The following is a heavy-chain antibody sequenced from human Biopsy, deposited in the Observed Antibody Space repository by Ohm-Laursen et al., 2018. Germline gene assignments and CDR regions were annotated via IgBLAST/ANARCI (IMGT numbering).Heavy chain of an antibody. CDR2: ISGYNGNT. CDR1: GYNFNSYG. D-gene: IGHD3-3*01. Sequence: ASVKVSCKASGYNFNSYGISWVRQAPGQGLEWMGRISGYNGNTLYAQKFQHRVTMTTDTSTSTAYMELRSLTSDDTAVYYCARISITRLLDYWGQGTLVTVPS. CDR3: ARISITRLLDY. V-gene: IGHV1-18*01. J-gene: IGHJ4*02.